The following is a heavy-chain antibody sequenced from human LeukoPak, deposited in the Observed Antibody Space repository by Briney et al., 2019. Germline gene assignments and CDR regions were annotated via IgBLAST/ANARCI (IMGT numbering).Heavy chain of an antibody. CDR2: ISTTGSSI. CDR1: GFTSDDYA. D-gene: IGHD6-19*01. CDR3: ARVQRGIAVALDY. J-gene: IGHJ4*02. Sequence: GRSLRLSCAASGFTSDDYAMNWVRQAPGKGLEWVSYISTTGSSIYYADSVKGRFTISRDNVKNLLYLQMNSLRAEDTAVYYCARVQRGIAVALDYWGQGTLATVSS. V-gene: IGHV3-48*03.